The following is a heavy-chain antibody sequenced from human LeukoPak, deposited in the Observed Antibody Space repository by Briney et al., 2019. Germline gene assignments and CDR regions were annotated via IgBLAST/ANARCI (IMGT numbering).Heavy chain of an antibody. CDR2: ISSSSSII. V-gene: IGHV3-48*01. D-gene: IGHD3-22*01. CDR3: VRGSSGYYFDY. CDR1: GFTFSSYE. Sequence: GGSLRLSCAASGFTFSSYEMNWVRQAPGKGLEWVSYISSSSSIIYYADSVKGRFTISRDNAKNSLYLQMNSLRAEDTAVYYCVRGSSGYYFDYWGQGTLVTVSS. J-gene: IGHJ4*02.